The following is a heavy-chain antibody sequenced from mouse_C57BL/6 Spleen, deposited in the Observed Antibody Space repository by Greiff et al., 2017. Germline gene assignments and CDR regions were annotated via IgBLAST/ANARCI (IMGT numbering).Heavy chain of an antibody. CDR3: AGDGYYVGYFDV. V-gene: IGHV1-82*01. D-gene: IGHD2-3*01. J-gene: IGHJ1*03. CDR1: GYAFSSSW. CDR2: IYPGDGDT. Sequence: VQLQQSGAELVKPGASVKISCKASGYAFSSSWMNWVKQRPGKGLEWIGRIYPGDGDTNYNGKFKGKATLTADKSSSTAYMQLSSLTSEDSAVYFCAGDGYYVGYFDVWGTGTTVTVSS.